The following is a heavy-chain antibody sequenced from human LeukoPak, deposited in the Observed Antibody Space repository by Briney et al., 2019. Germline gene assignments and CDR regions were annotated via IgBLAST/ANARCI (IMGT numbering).Heavy chain of an antibody. D-gene: IGHD2-2*02. J-gene: IGHJ5*02. Sequence: ASVKVSCKASGGTFSSYAISWVRQAPGQGLEWMGGIIPIFGTANYAQKFQGRVTITTDESTSTAYMELSSLRSEDTAVYYCARDSCSSTSCYTGGWFDPWGQGTLVTVSS. CDR1: GGTFSSYA. V-gene: IGHV1-69*05. CDR3: ARDSCSSTSCYTGGWFDP. CDR2: IIPIFGTA.